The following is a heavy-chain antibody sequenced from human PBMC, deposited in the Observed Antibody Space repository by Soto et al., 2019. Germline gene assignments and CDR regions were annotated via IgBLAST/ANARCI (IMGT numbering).Heavy chain of an antibody. CDR2: IWYDGSNK. CDR1: GFTFSSYG. CDR3: ARDLAVVVVPAAVYYYGMDV. D-gene: IGHD2-2*01. Sequence: QVQLVESGGGVVQPGRSLRLSCAASGFTFSSYGMHWVRQAPGKGLEWVAVIWYDGSNKYYADSVKGRFTISRDNSKNKLYLQMNSLRAEDTAVYYCARDLAVVVVPAAVYYYGMDVWGQGTTVTVSS. J-gene: IGHJ6*02. V-gene: IGHV3-33*01.